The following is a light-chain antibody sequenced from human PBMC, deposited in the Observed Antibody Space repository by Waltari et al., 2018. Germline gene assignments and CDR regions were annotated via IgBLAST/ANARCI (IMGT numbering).Light chain of an antibody. J-gene: IGKJ4*01. Sequence: EIVLTQSPATLSLSPGERATLSCRASQRVRRYLAWYQQKPGQAPRRRIYNAANRATGIPARFSGSGYGTDFTLPISSLEPEDFAVYYCQQRSNWPLTFGGGTKVEIK. CDR2: NAA. CDR3: QQRSNWPLT. V-gene: IGKV3-11*01. CDR1: QRVRRY.